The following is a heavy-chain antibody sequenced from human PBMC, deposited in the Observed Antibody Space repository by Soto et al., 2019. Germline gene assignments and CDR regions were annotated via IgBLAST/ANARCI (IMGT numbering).Heavy chain of an antibody. CDR3: AKDPDSGDFFPNWFAP. D-gene: IGHD4-17*01. Sequence: GGSLRLSCAASGFTFSSHAMSWVRQAPGKGLEWVSAISGSGGGTYYADSVKGRFTISRDNSRNTLYLQMNSLRAEDTAVYYCAKDPDSGDFFPNWFAPWGQGTRVSVSA. CDR2: ISGSGGGT. V-gene: IGHV3-23*01. CDR1: GFTFSSHA. J-gene: IGHJ5*02.